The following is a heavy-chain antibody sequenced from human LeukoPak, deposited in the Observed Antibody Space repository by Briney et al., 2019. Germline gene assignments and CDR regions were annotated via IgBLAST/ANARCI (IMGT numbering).Heavy chain of an antibody. CDR3: ARVAGSIDY. V-gene: IGHV1-8*03. CDR2: MNPNSGYT. Sequence: GASVKVSCKASGYSFTSYDIKWVRQATGQGLEWMGWMNPNSGYTGYAQKFQGRVTITRNTSISTAYMELSSLRSEDTAVYYCARVAGSIDYWGQGTLVTVSS. CDR1: GYSFTSYD. D-gene: IGHD6-19*01. J-gene: IGHJ4*02.